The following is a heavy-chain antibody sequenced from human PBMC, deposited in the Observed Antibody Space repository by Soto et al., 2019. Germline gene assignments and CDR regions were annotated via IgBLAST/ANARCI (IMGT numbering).Heavy chain of an antibody. J-gene: IGHJ5*02. CDR1: GGSISSSTYY. CDR3: ARRSSSSLGSLFDP. D-gene: IGHD6-6*01. CDR2: MHYTGNK. Sequence: SETLSLTCTVSGGSISSSTYYWDWIRQPPGKGLEWIGAMHYTGNKNYNPSLESRVTMSVDTSKNQFSLKLSSVTPTDTAVYYCARRSSSSLGSLFDPWGRGILVTVSS. V-gene: IGHV4-39*01.